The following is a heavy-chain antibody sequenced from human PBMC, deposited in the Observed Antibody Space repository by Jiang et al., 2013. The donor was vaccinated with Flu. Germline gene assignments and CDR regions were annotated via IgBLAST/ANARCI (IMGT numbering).Heavy chain of an antibody. CDR2: ISSSGSTI. D-gene: IGHD3-3*01. J-gene: IGHJ4*02. CDR3: ARGGVRYDFWSGYWDPRFDY. CDR1: GFTFSSYE. V-gene: IGHV3-48*03. Sequence: VQLVESGGGLVQPGGSLRLSCAASGFTFSSYEMNWVRQAPGKGLEWVSYISSSGSTIYYADSVKGRFTISRDNAKNSLYLQMNSLRAEDTAVYYCARGGVRYDFWSGYWDPRFDYWGQGTLVTVSS.